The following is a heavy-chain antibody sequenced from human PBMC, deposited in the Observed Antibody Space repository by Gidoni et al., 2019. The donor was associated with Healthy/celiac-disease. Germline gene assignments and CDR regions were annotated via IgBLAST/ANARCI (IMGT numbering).Heavy chain of an antibody. CDR3: ARDLKQLVPRDAFDI. V-gene: IGHV1-18*01. J-gene: IGHJ3*02. Sequence: QVQLVQSGAEVQKPGASVKVSCKASGYTFTSYGISWVRQAPGQRLEWMGWISAYNGNTNYAQKLQGRVTMTTDTSTSTAYMELRSLRSDDTAVYYCARDLKQLVPRDAFDIWGQGTMVTVSS. CDR1: GYTFTSYG. CDR2: ISAYNGNT. D-gene: IGHD6-13*01.